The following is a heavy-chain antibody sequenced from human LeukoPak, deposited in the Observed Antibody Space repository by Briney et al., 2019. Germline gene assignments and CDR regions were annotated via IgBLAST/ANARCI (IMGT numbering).Heavy chain of an antibody. CDR3: AREYSTSSEGDYFDY. D-gene: IGHD6-6*01. J-gene: IGHJ4*02. CDR2: IYHSGST. Sequence: SETLSLTCTVSGASITTYYWTWIRQPPGKGLEWIGYIYHSGSTNYNPSLKSRVTISLDTSRNQFSLRLSSVTAADTAVFCAREYSTSSEGDYFDYRGQGSLVTVSS. CDR1: GASITTYY. V-gene: IGHV4-59*01.